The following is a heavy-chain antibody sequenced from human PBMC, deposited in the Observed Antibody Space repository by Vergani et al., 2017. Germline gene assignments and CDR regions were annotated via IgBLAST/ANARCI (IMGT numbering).Heavy chain of an antibody. V-gene: IGHV4-59*01. CDR2: IYYSGRT. CDR1: GGSISSYY. D-gene: IGHD2-2*01. CDR3: ARGPAVPAARWFDP. J-gene: IGHJ5*02. Sequence: QVQLQESGPGLVKPSETLSLTCTVSGGSISSYYWSWIRQPPGKGLEWFGYIYYSGRTNYNPSLKSRVTISVDTSKNKFSLKLSSVTAADTAVYYCARGPAVPAARWFDPWGQGTLVTVSS.